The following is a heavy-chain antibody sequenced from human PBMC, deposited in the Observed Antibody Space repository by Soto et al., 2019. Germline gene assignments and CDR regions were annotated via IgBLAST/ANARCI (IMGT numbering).Heavy chain of an antibody. CDR1: GFTFSRYA. CDR2: LSYDGSNE. D-gene: IGHD3-10*01. Sequence: GGSLRLSCAVSGFTFSRYAMHWVRQAPGKGLEWVAVLSYDGSNEHYADSVKGRFTISRDNAKNSLYLQMNSLRAEDTAVYYCARSPITMVRGVIDYYYYGMDVWGQGTTVTVSS. V-gene: IGHV3-30*04. J-gene: IGHJ6*02. CDR3: ARSPITMVRGVIDYYYYGMDV.